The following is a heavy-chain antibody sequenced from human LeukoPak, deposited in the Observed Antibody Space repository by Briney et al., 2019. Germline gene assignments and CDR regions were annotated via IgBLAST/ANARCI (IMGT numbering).Heavy chain of an antibody. Sequence: GGSLRLSCAASGFTFSDYYMSWIRKAPGKGLEWVSYISSSSSYTNYADSVKGRFTISSGNNKKSFYLQMNSLTTEDTALYYCATPDYWGQGTLVTVSS. CDR1: GFTFSDYY. V-gene: IGHV3-11*03. CDR2: ISSSSSYT. J-gene: IGHJ4*02. CDR3: ATPDY.